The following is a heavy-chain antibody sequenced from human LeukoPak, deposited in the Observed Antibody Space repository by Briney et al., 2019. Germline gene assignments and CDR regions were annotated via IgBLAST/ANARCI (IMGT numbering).Heavy chain of an antibody. CDR3: ARENKRRVAGTSIDAFDI. CDR2: IYHSGST. Sequence: SETLSLTCTVSGGSISSGGYSWSWIRQPPGKGLEWIGYIYHSGSTYYNPSLKSRVTISVDRSKNQFSLKLSSVTAADTAVYYCARENKRRVAGTSIDAFDIWGQGTMVTVSS. J-gene: IGHJ3*02. V-gene: IGHV4-30-2*01. D-gene: IGHD6-19*01. CDR1: GGSISSGGYS.